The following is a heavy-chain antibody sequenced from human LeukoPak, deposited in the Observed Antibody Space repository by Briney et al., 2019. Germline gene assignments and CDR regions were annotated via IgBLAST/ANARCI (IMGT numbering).Heavy chain of an antibody. V-gene: IGHV4-34*01. J-gene: IGHJ5*02. CDR2: INHSGST. CDR1: GGSFSEYY. D-gene: IGHD6-19*01. Sequence: PSETLSLTCAVYGGSFSEYYWSWIRQPPGKGLEWIGEINHSGSTNHNPSLKSRVTISVDTSKSQFSLKLSSVTAADTAVYYCARGGGRQWLVHWWFDPWGQGILVTVSS. CDR3: ARGGGRQWLVHWWFDP.